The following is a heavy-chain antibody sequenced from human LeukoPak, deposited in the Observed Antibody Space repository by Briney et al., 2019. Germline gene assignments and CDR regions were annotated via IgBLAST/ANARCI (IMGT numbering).Heavy chain of an antibody. Sequence: GGSLRLSCGVSGFTFSNYGMHWVRQAPGKGLEWVAVISNDGTNSHYGDSVQGRFTISRDNSNSTLFLQLNNLRPDDTAVYYCARDGLPYCTSTSCYHSDSWGQGTLVTVSS. V-gene: IGHV3-30-3*01. CDR2: ISNDGTNS. CDR3: ARDGLPYCTSTSCYHSDS. CDR1: GFTFSNYG. D-gene: IGHD2-2*01. J-gene: IGHJ4*02.